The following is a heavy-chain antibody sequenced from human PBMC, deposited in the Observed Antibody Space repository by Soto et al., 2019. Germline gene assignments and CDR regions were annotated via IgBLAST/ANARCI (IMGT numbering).Heavy chain of an antibody. CDR2: IYYSGST. J-gene: IGHJ6*02. CDR1: GGSISSYY. Sequence: PSETLSLTCTVSGGSISSYYWSWIRQPPGKGLEWIGYIYYSGSTNYNPSLKSRVTISVDTSKNQFSLKLSSVTAADTAVYYCARDLIGDFYYYGMDVWGQGTTVT. CDR3: ARDLIGDFYYYGMDV. V-gene: IGHV4-59*01. D-gene: IGHD2-21*01.